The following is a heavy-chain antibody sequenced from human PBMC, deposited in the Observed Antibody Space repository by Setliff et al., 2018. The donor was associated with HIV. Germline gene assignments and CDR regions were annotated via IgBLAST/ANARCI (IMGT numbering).Heavy chain of an antibody. CDR3: ANTYYYDSLHFHH. V-gene: IGHV4-59*11. CDR1: GGSISSHY. Sequence: SETLSLTCTVSGGSISSHYWSWIRQPPGKGLEWIGYIYYSGSTNYNPSLKSRVTMSVDTSKNQFSLKLSSVTAADTAVYYCANTYYYDSLHFHHWGQGTLVTVSS. CDR2: IYYSGST. D-gene: IGHD3-22*01. J-gene: IGHJ1*01.